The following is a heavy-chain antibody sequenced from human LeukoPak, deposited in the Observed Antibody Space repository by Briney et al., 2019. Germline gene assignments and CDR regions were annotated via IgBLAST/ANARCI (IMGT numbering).Heavy chain of an antibody. CDR2: MYTSGTT. CDR3: AGRDF. D-gene: IGHD1-26*01. J-gene: IGHJ4*02. Sequence: SETLSLTRTVSGADISAYYWSWARQPAGKRLEWIGIMYTSGTTDYNPSLESRLTISVDRSKNQLSLKLTSVTAADTAVYYCAGRDFWGQGTLVTVSS. CDR1: GADISAYY. V-gene: IGHV4-4*07.